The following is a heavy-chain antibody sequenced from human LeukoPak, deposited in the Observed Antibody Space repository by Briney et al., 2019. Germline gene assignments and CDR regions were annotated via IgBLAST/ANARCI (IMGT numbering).Heavy chain of an antibody. Sequence: PSETLSLTCTVSGDSISSGDYYWSWIRQPAGKGLEWIGRISSSGSTNYNPSLKSRVTISVDTSKNQFSLKLSSVTAADTAVYYCASAPVVTAIPEFKFDYWGQGTLVTVSS. V-gene: IGHV4-61*02. CDR3: ASAPVVTAIPEFKFDY. CDR1: GDSISSGDYY. CDR2: ISSSGST. D-gene: IGHD2-21*02. J-gene: IGHJ4*02.